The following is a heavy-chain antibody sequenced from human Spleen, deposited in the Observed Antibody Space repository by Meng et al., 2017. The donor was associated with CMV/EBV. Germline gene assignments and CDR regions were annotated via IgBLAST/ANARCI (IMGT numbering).Heavy chain of an antibody. CDR3: AKEGGDYATHFDY. Sequence: GGSLRLSCAASRFNFSSYGLHWVRQAPGKGLEWVAAIWYDGSNKFYADAVKGRFTISRDNSKNMLYLQMNDLRAEDTAVYYCAKEGGDYATHFDYWGQGSLVTVSS. J-gene: IGHJ4*02. CDR1: RFNFSSYG. CDR2: IWYDGSNK. V-gene: IGHV3-33*06. D-gene: IGHD4-17*01.